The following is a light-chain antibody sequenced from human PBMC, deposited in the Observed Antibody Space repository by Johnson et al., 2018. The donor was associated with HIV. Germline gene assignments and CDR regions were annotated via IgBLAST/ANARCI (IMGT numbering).Light chain of an antibody. V-gene: IGLV1-51*01. J-gene: IGLJ1*01. Sequence: QSVLTQPPSVSAAPGQKATISCSGSSSNIGNNYVSWYQQLPGTAPKLLIYDNNRRTSGVPDRFTGPMSGSSATLAIPGLSSGDEADYFCGTWDNSLRVCFYGTATKVTVL. CDR2: DNN. CDR3: GTWDNSLRVCF. CDR1: SSNIGNNY.